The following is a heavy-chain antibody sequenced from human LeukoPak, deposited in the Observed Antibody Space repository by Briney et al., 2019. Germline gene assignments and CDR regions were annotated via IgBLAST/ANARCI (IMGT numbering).Heavy chain of an antibody. CDR2: ISYDGSNK. J-gene: IGHJ4*02. V-gene: IGHV3-30-3*02. D-gene: IGHD3-10*01. CDR3: AKSHRGSGNYNPHDY. CDR1: GFTFSTYT. Sequence: PGRSLRLSCAASGFTFSTYTMHWVRQAPGKGLEWVALISYDGSNKYYAGSVKGRFTISRDNSKNTLYLQMNNLRAEDTAVYYCAKSHRGSGNYNPHDYWGQGTLVTVSS.